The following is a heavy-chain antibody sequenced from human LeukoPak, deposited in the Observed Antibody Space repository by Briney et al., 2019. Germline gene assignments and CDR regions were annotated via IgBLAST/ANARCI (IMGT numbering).Heavy chain of an antibody. V-gene: IGHV3-48*03. D-gene: IGHD3-9*01. CDR1: GFTFSNYE. J-gene: IGHJ4*02. CDR3: AKLGVYYDILTGYPYYFDY. Sequence: TGGSLRLSCAASGFTFSNYEMNWVRQAPGKGLEGGAYISSSGSTIYYADSVKGPFTSSRDNAKNSLYLQMNSLRAEDTAVYYCAKLGVYYDILTGYPYYFDYWGQGTLVTVSS. CDR2: ISSSGSTI.